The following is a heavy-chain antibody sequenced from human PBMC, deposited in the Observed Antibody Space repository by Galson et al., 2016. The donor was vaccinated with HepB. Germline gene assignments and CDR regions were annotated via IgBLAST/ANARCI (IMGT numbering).Heavy chain of an antibody. J-gene: IGHJ4*02. CDR3: SRVVGLDYDFWSGYPDFDY. D-gene: IGHD3-3*01. Sequence: SLRLSCATSGFPFDNYAMSWFRQAPGKGLHWVGFIRSNSYGGTTEYAASVKDSFTISRDDSKSIAYLQMNRLKTEDTAVYYCSRVVGLDYDFWSGYPDFDYWGQGALVTVSS. CDR2: IRSNSYGGTT. CDR1: GFPFDNYA. V-gene: IGHV3-49*03.